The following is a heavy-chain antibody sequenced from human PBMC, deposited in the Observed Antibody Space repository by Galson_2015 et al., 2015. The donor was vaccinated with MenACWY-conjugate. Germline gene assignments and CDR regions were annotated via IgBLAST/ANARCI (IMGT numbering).Heavy chain of an antibody. V-gene: IGHV3-74*01. Sequence: SLRLSCAASGFTFGSYWMHWVRQVPRKGLVWVSRIDRAGSSTTYADSVKGRFNIYRDNAKNTLYLQMNSLRAEDTSVYYCARDRNEPTVSLPSNWFRPWGQGTQVIVPS. CDR1: GFTFGSYW. CDR2: IDRAGSST. D-gene: IGHD4-11*01. CDR3: ARDRNEPTVSLPSNWFRP. J-gene: IGHJ5*02.